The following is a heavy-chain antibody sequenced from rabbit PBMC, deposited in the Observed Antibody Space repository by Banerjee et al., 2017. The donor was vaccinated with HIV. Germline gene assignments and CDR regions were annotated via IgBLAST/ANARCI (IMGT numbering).Heavy chain of an antibody. D-gene: IGHD6-1*01. Sequence: QEQLEESGGDLVKPGASLTLTCTASGFSFNSYYYMCWVRQAPGKGLEWIACIYAGSSGSTYYASWAKGRFTISKTSSTTVTLQMTSLTAADTATYFCARAPYSGDDYDTFILWGPGTLVTVS. V-gene: IGHV1S45*01. CDR2: IYAGSSGST. J-gene: IGHJ4*01. CDR3: ARAPYSGDDYDTFIL. CDR1: GFSFNSYYY.